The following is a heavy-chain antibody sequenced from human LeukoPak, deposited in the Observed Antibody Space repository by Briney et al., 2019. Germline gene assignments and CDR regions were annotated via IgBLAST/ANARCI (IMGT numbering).Heavy chain of an antibody. D-gene: IGHD1-26*01. CDR1: GFTLSSYS. CDR3: AKIPKKWELPSFDI. V-gene: IGHV3-21*04. Sequence: PGGSLRLSCAVSGFTLSSYSMNWVRQAPRKGLEWVSSISSSSNYIYYADSVRGRFTISRDNAKNSLSLQMNSLRAEDTAVYYCAKIPKKWELPSFDIWGQGTMVTVSS. J-gene: IGHJ3*02. CDR2: ISSSSNYI.